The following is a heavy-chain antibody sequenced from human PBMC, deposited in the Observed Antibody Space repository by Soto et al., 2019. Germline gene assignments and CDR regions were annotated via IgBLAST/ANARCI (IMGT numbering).Heavy chain of an antibody. J-gene: IGHJ3*02. V-gene: IGHV3-23*01. CDR1: GFTFSSYA. Sequence: GGSLRLSCAASGFTFSSYAMSWVRQAPGKGLEWVSAISGSGGSTYYADSVKGRFTISRDNSKNTLYLQMNSLRAEDTAVYYYAKGLYYDILTGYPDDAFDIWGQGTMVTVSS. CDR3: AKGLYYDILTGYPDDAFDI. D-gene: IGHD3-9*01. CDR2: ISGSGGST.